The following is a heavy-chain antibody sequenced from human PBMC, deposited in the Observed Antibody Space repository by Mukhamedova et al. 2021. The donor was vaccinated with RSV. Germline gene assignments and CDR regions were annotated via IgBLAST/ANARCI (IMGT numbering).Heavy chain of an antibody. J-gene: IGHJ3*02. CDR3: AKDRSSSTIDAFDI. D-gene: IGHD6-6*01. CDR2: IIGSGGRT. Sequence: APGKGLECVSTIIGSGGRTYYADSVKGRFTISRDNPKNTLYLQMDSLRAEDTAIYYCAKDRSSSTIDAFDIWGQGTVVTVSS. V-gene: IGHV3-23*01.